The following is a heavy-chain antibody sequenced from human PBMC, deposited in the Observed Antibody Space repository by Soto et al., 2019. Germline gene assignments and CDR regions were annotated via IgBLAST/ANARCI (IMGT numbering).Heavy chain of an antibody. J-gene: IGHJ3*02. CDR2: ISAYNGNT. D-gene: IGHD6-19*01. Sequence: ASVKVSCKASGYTFTSYGISWVRQAPGQGLEWMGWISAYNGNTNYAQKLQGRVTMTTDTSTSTAYMELRSLRSDDTAVYYCATEAAFMAAPEAGAFDIWGQGTMVTVSS. V-gene: IGHV1-18*01. CDR1: GYTFTSYG. CDR3: ATEAAFMAAPEAGAFDI.